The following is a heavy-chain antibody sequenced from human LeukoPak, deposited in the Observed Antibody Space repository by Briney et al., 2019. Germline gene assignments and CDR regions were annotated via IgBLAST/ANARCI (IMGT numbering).Heavy chain of an antibody. CDR2: IRYDGSNK. D-gene: IGHD6-13*01. V-gene: IGHV3-30*02. CDR3: AKDRQQQLGYYYYYYMDV. J-gene: IGHJ6*03. CDR1: GFTFSSYG. Sequence: GGSLRLSCAASGFTFSSYGMHWVRQAPGKGLEWVAFIRYDGSNKYYADSVKGRFTISRDNSKNTLYLQMNSLRAEDTAVYYCAKDRQQQLGYYYYYYMDVWGKGTTVTVSS.